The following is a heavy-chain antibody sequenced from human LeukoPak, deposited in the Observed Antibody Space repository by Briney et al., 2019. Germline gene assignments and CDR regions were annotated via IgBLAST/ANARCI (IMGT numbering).Heavy chain of an antibody. D-gene: IGHD6-19*01. CDR3: AKRFGLAVAGTWYDYYGMDV. CDR1: GFTFSSYG. CDR2: IRYDGSNK. V-gene: IGHV3-30*02. Sequence: GGSLRLSCAASGFTFSSYGMHWVRQAPGKGLEWVAFIRYDGSNKYYADSVKGRFTISRDNSKNTLYPQMNSLRAEDTAVYYCAKRFGLAVAGTWYDYYGMDVWGQGTTATVSS. J-gene: IGHJ6*02.